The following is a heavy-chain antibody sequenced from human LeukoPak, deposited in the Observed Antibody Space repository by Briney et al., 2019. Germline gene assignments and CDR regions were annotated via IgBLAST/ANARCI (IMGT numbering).Heavy chain of an antibody. V-gene: IGHV1-46*01. Sequence: ASVKVSCKASGYTFTSYYMHWVRQAPGQGLEWMGIINPSGGSTSYAQKFQGRVTMTRDTSTSTVYMELSSLRSEDTAVYYCARGIRYQLLKGCAFDIWGQGTMVTVSS. D-gene: IGHD2-2*01. CDR2: INPSGGST. CDR1: GYTFTSYY. J-gene: IGHJ3*02. CDR3: ARGIRYQLLKGCAFDI.